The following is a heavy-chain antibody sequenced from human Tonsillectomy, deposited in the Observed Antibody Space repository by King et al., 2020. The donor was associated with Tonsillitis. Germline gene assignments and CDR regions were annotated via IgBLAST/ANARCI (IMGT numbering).Heavy chain of an antibody. D-gene: IGHD1-26*01. J-gene: IGHJ5*02. Sequence: VQLVESGGGLVQPGGSLRLSCAASGFTFSSYEMNWVRQAPGKGLEWVSYISSTGNTIYYADSVKGRFTVSRDNAKNSLYLQMNSLRAEDTAVYYCAKEPIYGDRFDAWGQGTLVTVSS. CDR3: AKEPIYGDRFDA. CDR1: GFTFSSYE. CDR2: ISSTGNTI. V-gene: IGHV3-48*03.